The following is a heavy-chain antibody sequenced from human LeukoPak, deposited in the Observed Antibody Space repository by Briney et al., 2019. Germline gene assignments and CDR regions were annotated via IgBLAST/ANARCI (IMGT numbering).Heavy chain of an antibody. D-gene: IGHD3-10*01. CDR2: IYTSGST. CDR3: ASQYYYGSGSYYIVPWFDP. V-gene: IGHV4-4*07. J-gene: IGHJ5*02. CDR1: GGSISSYY. Sequence: PSGTLSLTCTVSGGSISSYYWSWIRQPAGKGLEWIGRIYTSGSTNYNPSLKSRVTMSVDTSKNQFSLKLSSVTAADTAVYYCASQYYYGSGSYYIVPWFDPWGQGTLVTVSS.